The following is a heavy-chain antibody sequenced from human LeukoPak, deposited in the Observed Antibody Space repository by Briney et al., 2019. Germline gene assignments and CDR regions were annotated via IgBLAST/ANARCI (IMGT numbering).Heavy chain of an antibody. CDR2: VKPDESEK. D-gene: IGHD3-16*02. Sequence: GGSLRLSCAASGFTFSDHYMDWVRQAPGKGLEWVANVKPDESEKYYGDSVKGRFTISRDNAKNSLYLQMHSLRVEDTAVYYCVTHEVTIITRSTFDYWGQGTLLTVSS. CDR3: VTHEVTIITRSTFDY. CDR1: GFTFSDHY. J-gene: IGHJ4*02. V-gene: IGHV3-7*01.